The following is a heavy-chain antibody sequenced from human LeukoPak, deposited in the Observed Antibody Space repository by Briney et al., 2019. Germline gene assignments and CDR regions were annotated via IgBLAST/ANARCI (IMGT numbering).Heavy chain of an antibody. J-gene: IGHJ6*03. Sequence: ASVKVSCKASGYSFTSSGISWVRQAPGQGLEWMGWIGGYKGDTKFAQKFQGRVTMTTDTSTSTAYMELRSLRSDDTAVYYCARAPIPVRGYYYYYYMDVWGKGTTVTVSS. CDR1: GYSFTSSG. CDR3: ARAPIPVRGYYYYYYMDV. CDR2: IGGYKGDT. V-gene: IGHV1-18*01.